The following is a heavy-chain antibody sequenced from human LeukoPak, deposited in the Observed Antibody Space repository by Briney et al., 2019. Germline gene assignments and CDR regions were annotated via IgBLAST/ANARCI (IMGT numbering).Heavy chain of an antibody. J-gene: IGHJ4*02. CDR2: FYHSGIT. CDR1: GGSISSYC. D-gene: IGHD7-27*01. Sequence: SETLSLTCTVSGGSISSYCWSWIRQPPGKGLEWIGSFYHSGITYYNPSLKSRVTISVEMSKNQFSLKLSSVTAADTAVYYCASRKLGNDYWGQGTLVTVSS. CDR3: ASRKLGNDY. V-gene: IGHV4-59*01.